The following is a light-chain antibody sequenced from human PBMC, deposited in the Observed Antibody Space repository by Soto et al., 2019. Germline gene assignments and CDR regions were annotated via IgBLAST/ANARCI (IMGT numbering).Light chain of an antibody. CDR2: GAS. CDR1: QSVSSSY. J-gene: IGKJ5*01. V-gene: IGKV3-20*01. CDR3: QQYGSSPPIT. Sequence: ALTQSPGTLSLSPGDSATLSCRASQSVSSSYLAWYQQKPRQAPRLIIYGASSRATGIPDRFSGSGSGTDFTPTISRLEPEDFAVYYCQQYGSSPPITCGQGTRLEIK.